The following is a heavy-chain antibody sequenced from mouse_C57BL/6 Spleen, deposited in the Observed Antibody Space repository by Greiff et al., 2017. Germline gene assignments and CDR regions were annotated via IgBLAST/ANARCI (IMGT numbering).Heavy chain of an antibody. CDR2: IRSKSNNYAT. V-gene: IGHV10-1*01. Sequence: EVMLVESGGGLVQPKGSLKLSCAASGFSFNTYAMNWVRQAPGKGLEWVARIRSKSNNYATYYADSVKDRFTISRDDSESMLYLQMNNLKTEDTAMYYCVRLYDGYRDWGQGTLVTVSA. D-gene: IGHD2-3*01. CDR1: GFSFNTYA. J-gene: IGHJ3*01. CDR3: VRLYDGYRD.